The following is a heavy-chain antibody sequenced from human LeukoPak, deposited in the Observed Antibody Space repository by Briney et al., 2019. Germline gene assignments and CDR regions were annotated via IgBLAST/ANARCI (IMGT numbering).Heavy chain of an antibody. V-gene: IGHV3-21*01. D-gene: IGHD2-21*02. Sequence: GGSLRLSCAASGFTFSSYSMNWVRQAPGKGLEWVSSISSSSSYIYYADSVKGRFTISRDNAKNSLYLQMNSLRAEDTAVYYCARGHYCGGDCYLPVVDYWGQGTLVTVSS. J-gene: IGHJ4*02. CDR2: ISSSSSYI. CDR3: ARGHYCGGDCYLPVVDY. CDR1: GFTFSSYS.